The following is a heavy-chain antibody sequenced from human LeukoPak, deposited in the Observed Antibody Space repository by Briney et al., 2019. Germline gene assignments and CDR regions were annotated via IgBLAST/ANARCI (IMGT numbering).Heavy chain of an antibody. J-gene: IGHJ4*02. D-gene: IGHD5-24*01. CDR3: AREEMATIGYFDY. CDR2: IYSGGST. Sequence: AGGSLRLSCAASGFTFSSYGMSWVRQAPGKGLEWVSVIYSGGSTYYADSVKGRFTISRDNSKNTLYLQMNSLRAEDTAVYYCAREEMATIGYFDYWGQGTLVTVSS. CDR1: GFTFSSYG. V-gene: IGHV3-66*01.